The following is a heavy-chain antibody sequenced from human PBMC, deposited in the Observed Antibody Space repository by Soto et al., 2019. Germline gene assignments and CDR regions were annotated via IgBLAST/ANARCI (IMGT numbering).Heavy chain of an antibody. CDR2: ISHSGST. D-gene: IGHD2-2*01. V-gene: IGHV4-34*01. Sequence: QVQLQQWGAGLLKPSETLSLTCAVYGGSFSYYYWTWIRQTPGKGLVWIGEISHSGSTNYKPSLKSRVIISADPSKKQFSLNLTSVTAADSGVYYCARGECSSNYCFTRRALDIWGQGTVVTVSS. J-gene: IGHJ3*02. CDR1: GGSFSYYY. CDR3: ARGECSSNYCFTRRALDI.